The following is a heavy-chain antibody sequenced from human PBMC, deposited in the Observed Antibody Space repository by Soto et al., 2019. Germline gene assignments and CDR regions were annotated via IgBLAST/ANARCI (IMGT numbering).Heavy chain of an antibody. J-gene: IGHJ6*02. V-gene: IGHV4-30-4*01. CDR1: GGSISRGDYY. Sequence: RSLTCSVSGGSISRGDYYWSWIRQSPGRGLEYIGYIHYTGSTYYNPSLESRVTISMDMSKNQFSLELRSVTAADTAVYYCARDSWTVSDYYYNGMDVWGQGTTVTVSS. D-gene: IGHD2-21*02. CDR3: ARDSWTVSDYYYNGMDV. CDR2: IHYTGST.